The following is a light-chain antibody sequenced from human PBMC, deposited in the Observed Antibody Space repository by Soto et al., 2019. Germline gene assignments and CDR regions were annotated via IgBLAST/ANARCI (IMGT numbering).Light chain of an antibody. CDR3: SSYTSSSTLV. J-gene: IGLJ1*01. Sequence: QSALTQPASVSGSPGQSITISCTGTNSDIGDYNYVSWYQQHPGKAPKLMIYEVSNRPSGVSNRFSGSKSGNTASLTISGLQAEDEADYYCSSYTSSSTLVFGTGTQMTVL. CDR1: NSDIGDYNY. V-gene: IGLV2-14*01. CDR2: EVS.